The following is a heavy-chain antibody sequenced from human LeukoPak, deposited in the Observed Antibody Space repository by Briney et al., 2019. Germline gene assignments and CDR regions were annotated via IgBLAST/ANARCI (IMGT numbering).Heavy chain of an antibody. CDR3: VRGTLRYFDWSPGGWFDP. CDR2: INHSGST. Sequence: SETLSLTCAVYGGSFSGYYWSWIRQPPGKGLEWIGEINHSGSTNYNPSLKSRVTISVDTSKNQFSLKLSSVTAADTAVYYCVRGTLRYFDWSPGGWFDPWGQGTLVTVSS. D-gene: IGHD3-9*01. J-gene: IGHJ5*02. V-gene: IGHV4-34*01. CDR1: GGSFSGYY.